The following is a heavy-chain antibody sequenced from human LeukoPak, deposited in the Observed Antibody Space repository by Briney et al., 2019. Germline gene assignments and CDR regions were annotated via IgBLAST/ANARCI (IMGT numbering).Heavy chain of an antibody. CDR3: AKDRYGGDGYIFDY. Sequence: GGSLRLSCAASGFTFSSFGIHWVRQAPGKGLEWVAFIRYDGSNRWYAESLRGRFTISRDNSKNTLYLQMNSLRVEDTAVYYCAKDRYGGDGYIFDYWGQGALVTVSS. D-gene: IGHD5-24*01. CDR2: IRYDGSNR. V-gene: IGHV3-30*02. CDR1: GFTFSSFG. J-gene: IGHJ4*02.